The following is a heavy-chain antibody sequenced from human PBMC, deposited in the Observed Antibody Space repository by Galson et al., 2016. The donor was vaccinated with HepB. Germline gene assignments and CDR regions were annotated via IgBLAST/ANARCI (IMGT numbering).Heavy chain of an antibody. D-gene: IGHD5-12*01. CDR3: ARERAPQYSGYET. Sequence: ETLSLTCTVSGYSISGGYFWGWIRQPPGKGLEWIGTMYHSGSTYYNPSLKSRVTISVDTSKNQFSLRLSSVTAADTAVYYCARERAPQYSGYETWGQGTLVTVSS. CDR1: GYSISGGYF. V-gene: IGHV4-38-2*02. J-gene: IGHJ5*02. CDR2: MYHSGST.